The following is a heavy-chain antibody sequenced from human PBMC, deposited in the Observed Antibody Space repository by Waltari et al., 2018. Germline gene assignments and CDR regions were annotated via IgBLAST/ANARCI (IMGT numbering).Heavy chain of an antibody. V-gene: IGHV4-59*11. D-gene: IGHD6-19*01. CDR2: IYYSGST. CDR3: ARLSRVAGTGVNAFDI. CDR1: GGSISSHY. J-gene: IGHJ3*02. Sequence: QVQLQESGPGLVKPSETLSLTCTVSGGSISSHYWSWIRQPPGKGLEWIGYIYYSGSTNSNPSLKSRVTISVDTSKNQFSLKLSSVTAADTAVYYCARLSRVAGTGVNAFDIWGQGTMVTVSS.